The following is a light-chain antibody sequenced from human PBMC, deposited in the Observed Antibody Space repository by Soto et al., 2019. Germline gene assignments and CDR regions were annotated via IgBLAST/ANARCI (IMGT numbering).Light chain of an antibody. CDR2: KAS. CDR1: QTISSW. CDR3: QHYNSYSEA. V-gene: IGKV1-5*03. J-gene: IGKJ1*01. Sequence: DIQMTQSPSPLSGSVGDRVTITCQASQTISSWLAWYQQKPGKAPKLMIYKASTLKSGVPSRFSGSGSGTECTLTISSLQPDDVATYYCQHYNSYSEALGQGTKVDI.